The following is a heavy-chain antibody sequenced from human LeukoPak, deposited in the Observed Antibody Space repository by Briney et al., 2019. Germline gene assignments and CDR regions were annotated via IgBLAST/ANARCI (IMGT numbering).Heavy chain of an antibody. CDR2: IYHSGST. Sequence: SETLSLTCTVSGYSISSGYYWGWIRPPPGKGLEWIGSIYHSGSTYYNPSLKSRVTISVDTSKNQFSLKLSSVTAADTAVYYCARDLSPASVSFDPWGQGTLVTVSS. J-gene: IGHJ5*02. CDR3: ARDLSPASVSFDP. CDR1: GYSISSGYY. V-gene: IGHV4-38-2*02. D-gene: IGHD2/OR15-2a*01.